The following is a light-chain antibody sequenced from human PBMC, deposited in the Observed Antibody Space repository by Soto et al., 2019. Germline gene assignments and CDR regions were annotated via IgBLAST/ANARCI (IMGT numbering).Light chain of an antibody. CDR1: SSDVGIYNY. CDR2: EVS. CDR3: SSYTTSSTRV. Sequence: SALTQPASVSGSPGQSIAISCTGSSSDVGIYNYVSWYQQHPGKVPKLIIYEVSNRPSGVSNRFSGSKSGNTASLTISGLQAEDEADYYCSSYTTSSTRVFGTETKVTVL. V-gene: IGLV2-14*01. J-gene: IGLJ1*01.